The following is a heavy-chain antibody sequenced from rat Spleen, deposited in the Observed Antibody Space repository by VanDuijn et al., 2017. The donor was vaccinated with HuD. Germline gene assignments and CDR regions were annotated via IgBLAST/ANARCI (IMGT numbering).Heavy chain of an antibody. CDR2: IWNTGGT. Sequence: QVQLKESGPGLVQPSQTLSLTCTVAGFSLTSYNVHWVRQPPGKGLEWMGVIWNTGGTQYNSALKFRLTISRETSKSQVLLKMSGLRSEETAMYFCARGSVFFDYWGQGVMVTVSS. CDR3: ARGSVFFDY. J-gene: IGHJ2*01. CDR1: GFSLTSYN. V-gene: IGHV2-41*01.